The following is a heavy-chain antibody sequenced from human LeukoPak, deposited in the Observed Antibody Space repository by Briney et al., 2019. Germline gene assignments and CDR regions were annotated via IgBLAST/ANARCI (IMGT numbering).Heavy chain of an antibody. D-gene: IGHD3-10*01. J-gene: IGHJ5*01. V-gene: IGHV4-39*01. CDR1: GGSVSSSNYY. CDR3: ARGVSVLPWFGDRSRFDS. Sequence: SETRSLTCTVSGGSVSSSNYYWGWIHQPPGKGLEWIGIVYYSGNTFYNPSLKSRVTLSVDTSKNQFSLKLSSVTAADTAVYYCARGVSVLPWFGDRSRFDSWGQGTLVTVSS. CDR2: VYYSGNT.